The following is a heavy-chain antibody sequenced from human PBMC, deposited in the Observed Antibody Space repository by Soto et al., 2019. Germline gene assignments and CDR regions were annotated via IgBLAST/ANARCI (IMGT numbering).Heavy chain of an antibody. CDR1: SGSISSSNW. CDR3: ARSDCSSTSCYEGTRWFDP. CDR2: IYHSGST. Sequence: QVQLQESGPGLVKPSGTLSLTCAVSSGSISSSNWCSWVRQPPGKGLGWMGEIYHSGSTNYNPSLTSRVTISVDKSKNQVSLKLSSVTAADTAVYYCARSDCSSTSCYEGTRWFDPWGQGTLVTVSS. D-gene: IGHD2-2*01. J-gene: IGHJ5*02. V-gene: IGHV4-4*02.